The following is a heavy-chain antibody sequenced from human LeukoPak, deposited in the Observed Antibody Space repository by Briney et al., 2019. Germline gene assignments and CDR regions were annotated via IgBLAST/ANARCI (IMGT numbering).Heavy chain of an antibody. V-gene: IGHV4-34*01. CDR1: GGSFSGYY. CDR2: INHSGST. J-gene: IGHJ4*02. Sequence: SETLSLTCAVYGGSFSGYYWSWIRQPPGKGLEWIGEINHSGSTNYNPSLKGRVTISVDTSKNQFSLKLSSVTAADTAVYYCARLLGPRFDYWGQGTLVTVSS. CDR3: ARLLGPRFDY.